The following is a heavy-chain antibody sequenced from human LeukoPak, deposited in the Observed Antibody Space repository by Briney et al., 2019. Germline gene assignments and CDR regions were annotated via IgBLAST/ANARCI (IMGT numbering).Heavy chain of an antibody. CDR1: GDSISSSNYY. V-gene: IGHV4-39*01. J-gene: IGHJ4*02. Sequence: SETLSLTCTVSGDSISSSNYYWGWIRQPPGKGLEWIGSVYQSGSTYYNPSLNGRATISVDTSKNQLSLKLYSVTAADTAVYYCARHTKDTGHSYGFPTYWGQGTLVTVSS. CDR2: VYQSGST. CDR3: ARHTKDTGHSYGFPTY. D-gene: IGHD5-18*01.